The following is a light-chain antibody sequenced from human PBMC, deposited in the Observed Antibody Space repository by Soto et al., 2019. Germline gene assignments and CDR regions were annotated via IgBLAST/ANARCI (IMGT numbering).Light chain of an antibody. V-gene: IGLV1-47*01. CDR2: RNN. Sequence: QSVLTQPPSASGTPGQRVTISCSGSSSNIGSNYVYWYQQLPGTAPKLLIYRNNQRPSGVPDRFSGSKSGTSASLAISGLRSEDAADYYCAAWDDSLSGPDWVFGGGTKLTVL. CDR3: AAWDDSLSGPDWV. CDR1: SSNIGSNY. J-gene: IGLJ3*02.